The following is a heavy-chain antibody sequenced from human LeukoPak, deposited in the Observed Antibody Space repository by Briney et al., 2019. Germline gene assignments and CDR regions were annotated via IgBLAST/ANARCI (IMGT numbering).Heavy chain of an antibody. CDR1: GGTFSSYA. Sequence: SVKVSCKASGGTFSSYAISWVRQAPGQGLEWMGGIIPIFGTANYAQKFQGRVTITADESTSTAYMELSSLRSEGTAVYYCAGDIVVVPAAIYYYGMDVWGQGTTVTVSS. J-gene: IGHJ6*02. D-gene: IGHD2-2*01. CDR2: IIPIFGTA. CDR3: AGDIVVVPAAIYYYGMDV. V-gene: IGHV1-69*13.